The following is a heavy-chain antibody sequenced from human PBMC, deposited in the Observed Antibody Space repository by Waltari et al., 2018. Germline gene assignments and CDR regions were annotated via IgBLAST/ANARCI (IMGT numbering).Heavy chain of an antibody. CDR3: ASRLGSYSYDY. J-gene: IGHJ4*02. V-gene: IGHV4-39*07. D-gene: IGHD1-26*01. CDR2: IYYSGST. Sequence: QLQLQESGPGLVKPSETLSLTCTVSGGSISSSSYYWGWIRQPPGKGLEWIGSIYYSGSTYYNPSLKSRVTISVDTSKNQFSLKLSSVTAADTAVYYCASRLGSYSYDYWGQGTLVTVSS. CDR1: GGSISSSSYY.